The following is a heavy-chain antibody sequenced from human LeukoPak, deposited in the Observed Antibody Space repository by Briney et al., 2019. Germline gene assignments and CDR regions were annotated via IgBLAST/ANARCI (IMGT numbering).Heavy chain of an antibody. CDR2: ITGSGTNT. D-gene: IGHD3-9*01. J-gene: IGHJ4*02. CDR3: VIWGDYDVLTGYYVPDY. V-gene: IGHV3-23*01. CDR1: GFTFSNYA. Sequence: GGSLRLSCVASGFTFSNYAMSWVRQAPGKGLEWVSAITGSGTNTYYADSVKGRFTISRDNSKNTVFLQMNSLRHEDTAIYYCVIWGDYDVLTGYYVPDYWGQGTLVTVSS.